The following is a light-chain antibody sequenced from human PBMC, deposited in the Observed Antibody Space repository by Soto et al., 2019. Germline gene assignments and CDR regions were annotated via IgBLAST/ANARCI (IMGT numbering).Light chain of an antibody. J-gene: IGKJ1*01. CDR2: GAS. Sequence: EIVLTPSPGTPSLSPGERATLSFRASQSVSSSYLAWYQQKPGQAPRLLIYGASTRATGIPDRFSGSGSGTDFTLTISRLEPEDFAVYYCQQYGYSRTFGQGTKVDI. V-gene: IGKV3-20*01. CDR1: QSVSSSY. CDR3: QQYGYSRT.